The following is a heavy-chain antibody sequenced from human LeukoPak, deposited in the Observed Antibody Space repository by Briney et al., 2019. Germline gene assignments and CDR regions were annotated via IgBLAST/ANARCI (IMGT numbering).Heavy chain of an antibody. J-gene: IGHJ4*02. CDR1: GYTFTGYY. CDR3: ARWYYDILTGYYHFEY. D-gene: IGHD3-9*01. V-gene: IGHV1-2*06. Sequence: ASVKVSCKASGYTFTGYYMHWVRQAPGQGLEWMGRINPNSGGTNYAQKFQGRVTMTRDTSISTAYMELSRLRSDDTAVYYCARWYYDILTGYYHFEYWGQGTLVTVSS. CDR2: INPNSGGT.